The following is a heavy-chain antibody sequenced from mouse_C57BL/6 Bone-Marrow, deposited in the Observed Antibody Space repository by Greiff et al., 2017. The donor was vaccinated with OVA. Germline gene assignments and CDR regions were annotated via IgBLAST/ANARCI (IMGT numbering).Heavy chain of an antibody. D-gene: IGHD2-3*01. V-gene: IGHV1-63*01. J-gene: IGHJ3*01. CDR2: IYPGGGYT. CDR3: ARSMDGYYSFAY. Sequence: VKLQESGAELVRPGTSVQMSCKASGYTFTNYWIGCAKQRPGHGLEWIGAIYPGGGYTNYNEKFKGKATLTADKSSSTAYMQFSSLTSEDSAIYYCARSMDGYYSFAYWGQGTLVTVSA. CDR1: GYTFTNYW.